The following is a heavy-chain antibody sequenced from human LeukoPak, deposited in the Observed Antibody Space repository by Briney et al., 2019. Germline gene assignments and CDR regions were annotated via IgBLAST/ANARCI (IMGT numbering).Heavy chain of an antibody. CDR3: ARSVRGVIINAFDI. V-gene: IGHV4-59*08. CDR1: GGSISSYY. CDR2: IYYSGST. J-gene: IGHJ3*02. D-gene: IGHD3-10*02. Sequence: PSETLSLTCTVSGGSISSYYWSWIRQPPGKGLEWIGYIYYSGSTNYNPSLKSRVTISVDTSKSQFSLKLSSVTAADTAVYYCARSVRGVIINAFDIWGQGTMVTVSS.